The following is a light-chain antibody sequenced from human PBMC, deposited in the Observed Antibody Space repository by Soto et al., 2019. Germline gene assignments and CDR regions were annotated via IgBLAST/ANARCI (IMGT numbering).Light chain of an antibody. CDR3: QQRSNWPPYT. J-gene: IGKJ2*01. CDR2: DAS. Sequence: EIVLTQSPATLSLSPGERATLSCRASQSVSSYLAWYRQKPGQAPRLLIYDASNRATGIPARFSGSVSGTDFTLTISSLEPEDFAVYYCQQRSNWPPYTFGQGTKLEIK. V-gene: IGKV3-11*01. CDR1: QSVSSY.